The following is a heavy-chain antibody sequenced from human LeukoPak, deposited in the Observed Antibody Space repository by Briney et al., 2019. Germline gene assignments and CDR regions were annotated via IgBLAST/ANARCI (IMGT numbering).Heavy chain of an antibody. CDR1: GFAFSAFG. CDR3: TRQQLVFDN. D-gene: IGHD6-13*01. J-gene: IGHJ4*02. V-gene: IGHV3-15*01. Sequence: GGSLRLSCVASGFAFSAFGMHWVRQAPGKGLECVGRIKSKTDGGTTDYAAPVKGRFTISRDDSKNMVYLQMNSLKTEDTAVYYCTRQQLVFDNWGQGTLVTVSS. CDR2: IKSKTDGGTT.